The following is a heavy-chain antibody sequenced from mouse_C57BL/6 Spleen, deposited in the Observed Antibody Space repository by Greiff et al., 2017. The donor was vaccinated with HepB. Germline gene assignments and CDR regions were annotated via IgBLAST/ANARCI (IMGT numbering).Heavy chain of an antibody. J-gene: IGHJ1*03. V-gene: IGHV1-64*01. D-gene: IGHD1-1*01. Sequence: QVQLQQPGAELVKPGDSVKLSCKASGYTFTSYWMHWVKQRPGQGLEWIGMIHPNSGSTNYNEKLKSKATLTVDKSSSTAYMQLSSLTSEDSAVYYCARGTTVVAPGYFDVWGTGTTVTVAS. CDR2: IHPNSGST. CDR1: GYTFTSYW. CDR3: ARGTTVVAPGYFDV.